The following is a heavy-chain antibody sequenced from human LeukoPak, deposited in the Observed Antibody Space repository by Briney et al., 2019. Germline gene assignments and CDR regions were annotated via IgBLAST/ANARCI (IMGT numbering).Heavy chain of an antibody. Sequence: SETLSLTCAVSGGSISSSNWWSWVRQPPGKGLEWIGEIYHSGSTNYNPSLKSRVTISVDTSKNQFSLKLSSVTAADTAVYYCARGSRYYYGSGSYYSPYYYYYCMDVWGKGTTVTVSS. D-gene: IGHD3-10*01. J-gene: IGHJ6*03. CDR3: ARGSRYYYGSGSYYSPYYYYYCMDV. CDR2: IYHSGST. V-gene: IGHV4-4*02. CDR1: GGSISSSNW.